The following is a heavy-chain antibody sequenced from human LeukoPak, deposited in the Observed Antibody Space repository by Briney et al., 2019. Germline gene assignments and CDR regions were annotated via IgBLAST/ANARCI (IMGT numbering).Heavy chain of an antibody. CDR3: ARDRGYFDN. V-gene: IGHV3-21*01. CDR2: ITSSSKYL. CDR1: GFTFSIYS. J-gene: IGHJ4*02. Sequence: PGGSLRLSCAASGFTFSIYSVNWVRQAPGKGLEWLSYITSSSKYLYNADSVKGRFTISRDNVQNSLYLQMNSLRAEDTAMYYCARDRGYFDNWGQGTLVTVSS.